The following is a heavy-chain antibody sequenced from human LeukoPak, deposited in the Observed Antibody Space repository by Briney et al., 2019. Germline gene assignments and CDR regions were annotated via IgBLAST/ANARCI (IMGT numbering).Heavy chain of an antibody. D-gene: IGHD4-17*01. CDR3: AGLGYGDYDAWYFDL. CDR2: IYYSGST. J-gene: IGHJ2*01. Sequence: PSETLSLTCTVSGGSISSYYWSWIRQPPGKGLEWIGYIYYSGSTNYNPSLKSRVTISVDTSKNQFSLKLSSVTAADTAVYYCAGLGYGDYDAWYFDLWGRGTLVTVSS. V-gene: IGHV4-59*01. CDR1: GGSISSYY.